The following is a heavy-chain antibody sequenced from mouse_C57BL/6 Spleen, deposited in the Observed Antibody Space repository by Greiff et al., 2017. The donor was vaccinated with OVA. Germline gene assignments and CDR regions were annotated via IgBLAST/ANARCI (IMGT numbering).Heavy chain of an antibody. D-gene: IGHD2-4*01. CDR1: GYTFTDYN. J-gene: IGHJ2*01. V-gene: IGHV1-18*01. CDR3: ARVDYDYDDYLDY. CDR2: INPNNGGT. Sequence: EVQLQQSGPELVKPGASVKIPCKASGYTFTDYNMDWVKQSHGKSLEWIGDINPNNGGTIYNQKFKGKATLTVDKSSSTAYMELRSLTSEDTAVYYGARVDYDYDDYLDYWGQGTTLTVSS.